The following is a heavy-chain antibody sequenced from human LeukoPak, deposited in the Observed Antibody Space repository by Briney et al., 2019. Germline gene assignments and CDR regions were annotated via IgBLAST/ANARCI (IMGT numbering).Heavy chain of an antibody. CDR1: GGTFSSYA. CDR2: IIPIFGTA. CDR3: AREAVAGTRTPDY. J-gene: IGHJ4*02. Sequence: SVKISCKASGGTFSSYAISWVRQAPGQGLEWMGGIIPIFGTANYAQKFQGRVTITADESTSTAYMELSSLRSEDTAVYYCAREAVAGTRTPDYWGQGTLVTVSS. D-gene: IGHD6-19*01. V-gene: IGHV1-69*13.